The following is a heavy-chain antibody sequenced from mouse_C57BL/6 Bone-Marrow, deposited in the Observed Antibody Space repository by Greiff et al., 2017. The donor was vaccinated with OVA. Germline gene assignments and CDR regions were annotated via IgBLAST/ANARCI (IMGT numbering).Heavy chain of an antibody. D-gene: IGHD1-1*01. CDR3: ANLLGGYFDV. CDR1: GYTFTSYG. V-gene: IGHV1-81*01. J-gene: IGHJ1*03. CDR2: IYPRSGNT. Sequence: VQLQQSGAELARPGASVKLSCKASGYTFTSYGISWVKQRTGQGLEWIGEIYPRSGNTYYNEKFKGKATLTADKSSSTAYMGLRSLTSEDSAVYFCANLLGGYFDVWGTGTTVTVSS.